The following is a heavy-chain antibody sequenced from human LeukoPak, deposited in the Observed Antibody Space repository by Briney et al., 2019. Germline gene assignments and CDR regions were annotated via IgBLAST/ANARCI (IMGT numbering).Heavy chain of an antibody. D-gene: IGHD5-18*01. CDR2: IIPIFGTA. J-gene: IGHJ4*02. CDR1: GGTFSSYA. CDR3: AREDTAMVLVDY. Sequence: SVKVSCKASGGTFSSYAISWVRQTPGQGLEWMGGIIPIFGTANYAQKFQGRVMITADESTSTAYMELSSLRSEDTAVYYCAREDTAMVLVDYWGQGTLVTVSS. V-gene: IGHV1-69*01.